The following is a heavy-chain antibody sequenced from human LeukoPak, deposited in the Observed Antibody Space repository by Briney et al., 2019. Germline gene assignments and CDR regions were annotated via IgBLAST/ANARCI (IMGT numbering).Heavy chain of an antibody. D-gene: IGHD6-13*01. CDR3: ARCIAAAGTSYYMDV. CDR2: IYPGDSDT. CDR1: GYSFTSYW. J-gene: IGHJ6*03. Sequence: GESLKISCKGSGYSFTSYWIGWVRQMPGKGLEWMGIIYPGDSDTRYSPSFQGQVTISADKSISTAYLQWSSLKASDTAMYYCARCIAAAGTSYYMDVWGKGTTVTVSS. V-gene: IGHV5-51*01.